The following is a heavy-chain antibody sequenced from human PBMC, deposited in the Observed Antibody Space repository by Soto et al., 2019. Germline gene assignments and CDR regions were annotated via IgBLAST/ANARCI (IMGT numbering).Heavy chain of an antibody. Sequence: EVQLLESGGGLVQPGGSLRLSCAVSGLTFSYFAMSWVRQAPGKGLEWVSAISGSGGITYYADSVKGRFTISRDNSKNTLFLQMNSLRAEDTAVYYFALLGRSGSGRPYYYGMDVWGQGTTVTVSS. V-gene: IGHV3-23*01. CDR2: ISGSGGIT. D-gene: IGHD3-10*01. CDR1: GLTFSYFA. J-gene: IGHJ6*02. CDR3: ALLGRSGSGRPYYYGMDV.